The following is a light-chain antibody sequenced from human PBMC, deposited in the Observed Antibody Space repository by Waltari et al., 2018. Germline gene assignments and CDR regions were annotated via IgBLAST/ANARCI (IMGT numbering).Light chain of an antibody. CDR1: QSVSSY. CDR2: DAS. J-gene: IGKJ3*01. Sequence: IVLTQSPATLSLSPGARATLSCRASQSVSSYLAWYQQKPGQAPRLLIYDASNRATGIPARFSGSGSGTDFTLTISSLEPEDFAVYYCQQRSNWPPIFTFGPGTKVDIK. V-gene: IGKV3-11*01. CDR3: QQRSNWPPIFT.